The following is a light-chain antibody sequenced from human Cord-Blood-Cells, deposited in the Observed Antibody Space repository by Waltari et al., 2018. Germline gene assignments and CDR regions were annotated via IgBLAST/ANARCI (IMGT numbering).Light chain of an antibody. V-gene: IGKV3-11*01. J-gene: IGKJ4*01. CDR3: QQRSNWPLT. Sequence: DIVLTQSPATLSLSPGERATLSCRASQSVSSSLAWYQQKPGQAPRLLIYDASNGATGIPARFSGSGSGTDFTLTISSLEPEDFAVYYCQQRSNWPLTFGGGTKVEIK. CDR1: QSVSSS. CDR2: DAS.